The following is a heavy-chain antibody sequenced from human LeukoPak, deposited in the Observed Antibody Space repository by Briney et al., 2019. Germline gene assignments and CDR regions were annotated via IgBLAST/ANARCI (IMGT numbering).Heavy chain of an antibody. CDR3: ARHRSGWLQSSFDY. D-gene: IGHD5-24*01. V-gene: IGHV4-34*01. J-gene: IGHJ4*02. CDR2: INHSGST. Sequence: SETLSLTCAVYGGSFSGYYWSWIRQPPGKGLEWIGEINHSGSTNYNPSLKSRVTISLDTSKNQFSLKLSSVTAADTAAYYCARHRSGWLQSSFDYWGQGTLVTVSS. CDR1: GGSFSGYY.